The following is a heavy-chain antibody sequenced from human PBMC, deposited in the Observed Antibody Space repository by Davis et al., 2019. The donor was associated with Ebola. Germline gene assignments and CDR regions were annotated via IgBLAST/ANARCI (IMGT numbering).Heavy chain of an antibody. CDR3: ARVAPDYGSGNYYAPDY. V-gene: IGHV1-2*02. CDR1: GYTFTVYS. CDR2: INPNSGGT. D-gene: IGHD3-10*01. Sequence: ASVKVSCKASGYTFTVYSIHWVRQAPGQGLEWMGWINPNSGGTNYAQKFQGRVTMTRDTSISTAYMELSRLRSDDTAVYYCARVAPDYGSGNYYAPDYWGQGTLVTVSS. J-gene: IGHJ4*02.